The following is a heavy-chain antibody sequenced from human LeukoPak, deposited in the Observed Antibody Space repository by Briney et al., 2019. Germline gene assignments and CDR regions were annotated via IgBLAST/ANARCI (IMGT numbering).Heavy chain of an antibody. Sequence: ASVKVSCKVSGYTLTELSMHWVRQAPGKGLEWMGGFDPEDGETIYAQKFQGRVTMTEDTSTDTAYMELSSVTAADTAVYYCARGGPEYYDFWSPPPNMDVWGKGTTVTVSS. CDR3: ARGGPEYYDFWSPPPNMDV. CDR1: GYTLTELS. J-gene: IGHJ6*03. CDR2: FDPEDGET. V-gene: IGHV1-24*01. D-gene: IGHD3-3*01.